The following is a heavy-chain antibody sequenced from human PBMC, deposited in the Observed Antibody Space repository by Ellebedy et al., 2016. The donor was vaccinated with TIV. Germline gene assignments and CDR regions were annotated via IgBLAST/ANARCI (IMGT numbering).Heavy chain of an antibody. Sequence: GESLKISCAASGITVSGNYINWVRQAPGKGLEWVSIMYSEGTTYYADSVKGRFSVSRDNSKNTAYLQMNSLRVEDTAVYHCAIDQGSGQSLPYWGQGTLVTVSS. CDR2: MYSEGTT. J-gene: IGHJ4*02. D-gene: IGHD6-19*01. CDR1: GITVSGNY. V-gene: IGHV3-66*01. CDR3: AIDQGSGQSLPY.